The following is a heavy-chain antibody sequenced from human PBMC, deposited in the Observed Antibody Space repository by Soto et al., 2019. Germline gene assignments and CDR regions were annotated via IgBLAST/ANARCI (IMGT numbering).Heavy chain of an antibody. CDR2: IIPIFGTA. CDR1: GGTFSSYA. V-gene: IGHV1-69*12. Sequence: QVQLVQSGAEVKKPGSSVKVSCKASGGTFSSYAISWVRQAPGQGLEWMGGIIPIFGTANYAQKFQGRVKITEDETTSTAYMELSRLRSEDTAVYYCGSPVNYYLHHGMDVWGQGTTVTVSS. J-gene: IGHJ6*02. CDR3: GSPVNYYLHHGMDV.